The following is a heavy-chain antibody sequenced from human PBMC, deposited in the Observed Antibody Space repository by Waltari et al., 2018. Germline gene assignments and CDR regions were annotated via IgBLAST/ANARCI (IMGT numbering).Heavy chain of an antibody. CDR3: AKDGGYRSNDAGGFDP. D-gene: IGHD3-10*01. J-gene: IGHJ5*02. CDR2: ILLICGTA. V-gene: IGHV1-69*01. CDR1: GGSFSSSA. Sequence: QVQLVQSGVEGKKPRSSVKVSCKASGGSFSSSAISWVRQARSHGLGWMGGILLICGTANYAQKSKGRVMITADESTSTGYMELSRLSLEVTAVYYGAKDGGYRSNDAGGFDPWGQGTLVTVSS.